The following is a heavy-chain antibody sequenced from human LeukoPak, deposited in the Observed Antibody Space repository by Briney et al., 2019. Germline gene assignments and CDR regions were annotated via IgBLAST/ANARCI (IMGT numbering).Heavy chain of an antibody. CDR3: ASSGVVPAADDAFDI. CDR1: GGSISSGGYS. D-gene: IGHD2-2*01. V-gene: IGHV4-30-2*01. Sequence: PSQTLSLTCAVSGGSISSGGYSWSWIRQPPGKGLEWIGYIYHSGSTYYNPSLKGRVTISVDRSKNQFSLKLSSVTAADTAVYYCASSGVVPAADDAFDIWGQGTMVTVSS. CDR2: IYHSGST. J-gene: IGHJ3*02.